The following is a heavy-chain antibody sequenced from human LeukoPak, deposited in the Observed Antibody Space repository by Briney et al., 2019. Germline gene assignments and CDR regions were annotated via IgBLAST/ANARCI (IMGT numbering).Heavy chain of an antibody. Sequence: ASVKVSCKASGYTFTSYDINWVRQATGQGLEWMGWMNPNSGNTSYAQRFQGRVTITRNTSISTTYMELSRLRSDDTAIYYCATDIPDGSGSFSYFDYWGQGSLVTVSS. CDR3: ATDIPDGSGSFSYFDY. CDR1: GYTFTSYD. CDR2: MNPNSGNT. J-gene: IGHJ4*02. V-gene: IGHV1-8*03. D-gene: IGHD3-10*01.